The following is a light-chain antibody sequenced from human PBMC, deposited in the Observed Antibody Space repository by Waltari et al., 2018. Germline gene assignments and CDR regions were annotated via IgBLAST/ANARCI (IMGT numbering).Light chain of an antibody. V-gene: IGKV3-20*01. CDR2: DAS. CDR3: QQHADSPLT. CDR1: QTVPNNY. Sequence: ENVLTQSPDTRSLSPGEGATRSGRASQTVPNNYVAWYQKKPGYPPRLLRYDASTRATGVPDRFSGGGFGAHFTLTITRLEPEDSAVYYCQQHADSPLTFGGGSKVEIK. J-gene: IGKJ4*01.